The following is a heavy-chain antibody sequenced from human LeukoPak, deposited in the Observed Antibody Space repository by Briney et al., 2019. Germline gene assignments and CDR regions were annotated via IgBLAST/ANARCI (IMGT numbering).Heavy chain of an antibody. Sequence: SQTLSLTCTVSGGSISSGGYYWSWIRQHPGKGLEWIGYIYYSGSTYYNPSLKSRVTISVDTSKNQFSLKLSSVTAADTAVYYCARASYYDILTGHGDYWGQGTLVTVSS. CDR1: GGSISSGGYY. CDR2: IYYSGST. CDR3: ARASYYDILTGHGDY. D-gene: IGHD3-9*01. V-gene: IGHV4-31*03. J-gene: IGHJ4*02.